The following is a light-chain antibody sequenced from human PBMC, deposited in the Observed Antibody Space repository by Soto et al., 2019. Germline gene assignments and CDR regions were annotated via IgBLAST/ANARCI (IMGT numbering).Light chain of an antibody. CDR3: SSNTSINTVV. CDR2: EVR. J-gene: IGLJ2*01. V-gene: IGLV2-14*01. Sequence: QSALTQPASVSGSPGQSITISCAGTSSDVGGYNYVSWYQQYPGKAPKLMIYEVRNRPSGVSNRFSGSKSGNTASLTISGFQAEDESDCYCSSNTSINTVVFGGGTKLTVL. CDR1: SSDVGGYNY.